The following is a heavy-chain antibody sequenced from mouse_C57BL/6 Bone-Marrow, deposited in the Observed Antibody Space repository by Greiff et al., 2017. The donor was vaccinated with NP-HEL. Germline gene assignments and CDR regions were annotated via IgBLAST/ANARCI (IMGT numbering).Heavy chain of an antibody. D-gene: IGHD2-4*01. CDR2: ILPGSGST. CDR3: ARGKLRGGAWFAY. CDR1: GYTFTGYW. J-gene: IGHJ3*01. V-gene: IGHV1-9*01. Sequence: QVQLQQSGAELMKPGASVKLSCKATGYTFTGYWIEWVKQRPGHGLEWIGEILPGSGSTNYNEKFKGKATFTADTSSNTAYMQLSSLTTADSAIDYCARGKLRGGAWFAYWGQGTLVTVSA.